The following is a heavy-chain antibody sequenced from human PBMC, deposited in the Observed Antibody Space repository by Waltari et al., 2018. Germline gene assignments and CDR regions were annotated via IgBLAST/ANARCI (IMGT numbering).Heavy chain of an antibody. CDR1: GGSISSSSYY. J-gene: IGHJ5*02. CDR2: IYYSGST. Sequence: QLQLQESGPGLVKPSETLSLTCTVSGGSISSSSYYWGWIRQPPGKGLEWIGSIYYSGSTYYNPSLKSRVTISVDTSKNQFSLKLSSVTAADTAVYYCARVDFGVVTNWFDPWGQGTLVTVSS. CDR3: ARVDFGVVTNWFDP. D-gene: IGHD3-3*01. V-gene: IGHV4-39*07.